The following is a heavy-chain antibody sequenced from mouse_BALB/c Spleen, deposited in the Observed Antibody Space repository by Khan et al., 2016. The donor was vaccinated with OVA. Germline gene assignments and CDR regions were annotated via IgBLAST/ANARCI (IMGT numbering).Heavy chain of an antibody. V-gene: IGHV9-3*02. Sequence: QIQLVQSGPELKKPGETVKISCKASGYTFTNYGINWVKQAPGKGLKWMGWINTNTGEPIYAEEFKGRFAFSLETSASTAYLQLNNLKTEDTATYFGARGNYCGSSSWFDYWGQGTLVTVSA. CDR1: GYTFTNYG. CDR3: ARGNYCGSSSWFDY. D-gene: IGHD1-1*01. CDR2: INTNTGEP. J-gene: IGHJ3*01.